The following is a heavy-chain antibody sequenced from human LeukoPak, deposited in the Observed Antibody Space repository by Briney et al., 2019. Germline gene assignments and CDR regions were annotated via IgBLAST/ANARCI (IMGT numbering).Heavy chain of an antibody. CDR2: ISSSGSTI. J-gene: IGHJ6*04. CDR1: GFTFSSYE. V-gene: IGHV3-48*03. Sequence: GGSLRLSWAASGFTFSSYEMNWVRQGPGKGLGWVSYISSSGSTIYYADSVKVRFTISRDNAKTSLYLQMNSLRAEYTAVYYCAELGITMIGGVWGKGPTVTISS. CDR3: AELGITMIGGV. D-gene: IGHD3-10*02.